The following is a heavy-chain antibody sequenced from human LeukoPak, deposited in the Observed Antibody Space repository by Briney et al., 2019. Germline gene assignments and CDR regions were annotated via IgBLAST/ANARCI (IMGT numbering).Heavy chain of an antibody. Sequence: PSETLSLTCAVYGGSFSGYYWSWIRQPPGKGLEWIGEINHSGSTNYNPSLKSRVTISVDSSKNQFSLKLSSVTAADTAVYYCARGFPYYYDSSGYPRRRNWFDPWGQGTLVTVSS. V-gene: IGHV4-34*01. D-gene: IGHD3-22*01. J-gene: IGHJ5*02. CDR1: GGSFSGYY. CDR2: INHSGST. CDR3: ARGFPYYYDSSGYPRRRNWFDP.